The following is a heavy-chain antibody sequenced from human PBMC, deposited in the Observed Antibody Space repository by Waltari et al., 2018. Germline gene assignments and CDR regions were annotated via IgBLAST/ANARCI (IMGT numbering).Heavy chain of an antibody. V-gene: IGHV4-4*02. CDR1: GGSISSSTW. Sequence: QVQLQESGPGLVKPSGTLSLTCAVSGGSISSSTWWSWVRQPPGKGLEWIGEIYQSGSTNYNPSLKSRVTRSVDKSKNECSRKLSSLTAADTAVDYCARREEVSSGWGLDYWGQGTLVTVSS. CDR3: ARREEVSSGWGLDY. CDR2: IYQSGST. D-gene: IGHD6-19*01. J-gene: IGHJ4*02.